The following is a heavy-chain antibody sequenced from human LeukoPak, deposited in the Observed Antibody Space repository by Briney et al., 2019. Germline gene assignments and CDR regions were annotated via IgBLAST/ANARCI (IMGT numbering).Heavy chain of an antibody. V-gene: IGHV3-9*01. CDR3: AKDVGGGGFGEIWSDHYGLEV. D-gene: IGHD3-10*01. CDR2: ISWISGTI. Sequence: PGGSLRLSCAVSGFKFENFSMHWARHVAGKGMEWVSSISWISGTIVYADCGKGQFTISRDNANNPLFLQMSSLTTDDTAFYYCAKDVGGGGFGEIWSDHYGLEVWGQGATVTVSS. CDR1: GFKFENFS. J-gene: IGHJ6*02.